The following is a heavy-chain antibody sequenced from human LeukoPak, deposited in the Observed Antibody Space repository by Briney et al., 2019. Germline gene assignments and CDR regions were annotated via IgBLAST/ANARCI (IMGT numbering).Heavy chain of an antibody. Sequence: ASVKVSCKASGYTFTSYGISWVRQAPGQGLEWMGWISAYNGNTNYAQKLQGRVTMTTDTSTSTAYMELRSLRPADTAVYYCARSPEGDWFDPWGQGTLVTVSS. V-gene: IGHV1-18*01. CDR2: ISAYNGNT. CDR3: ARSPEGDWFDP. CDR1: GYTFTSYG. J-gene: IGHJ5*02. D-gene: IGHD1-14*01.